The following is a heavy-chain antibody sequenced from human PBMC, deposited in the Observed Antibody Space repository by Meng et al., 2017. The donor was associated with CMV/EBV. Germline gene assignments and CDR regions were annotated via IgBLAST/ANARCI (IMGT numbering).Heavy chain of an antibody. CDR3: ASSAGGHYYYYGMDV. D-gene: IGHD3-10*01. CDR1: GYTFTGYY. Sequence: ASVKVSCKASGYTFTGYYMHWVRQAPGQGLEWMGWINPNSGATNYAQKLQGRVTMTTDTSTSTAYMELRSLRSDDTAVYYCASSAGGHYYYYGMDVWGQGTTVTVSS. J-gene: IGHJ6*02. V-gene: IGHV1-2*02. CDR2: INPNSGAT.